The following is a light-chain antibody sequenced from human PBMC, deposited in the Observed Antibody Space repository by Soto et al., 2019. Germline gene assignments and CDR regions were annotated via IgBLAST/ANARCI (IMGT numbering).Light chain of an antibody. CDR1: QRVNNN. CDR2: DAS. Sequence: IVMTQSPATLSVSPGERATLSCRASQRVNNNLAWYQQKPGQAPRLLIYDASTRATGIPARFSGSASGTDFTLTISSLQSEDFAVYFCQQYNNWPLTFGGGTKVQIK. V-gene: IGKV3-15*01. CDR3: QQYNNWPLT. J-gene: IGKJ4*01.